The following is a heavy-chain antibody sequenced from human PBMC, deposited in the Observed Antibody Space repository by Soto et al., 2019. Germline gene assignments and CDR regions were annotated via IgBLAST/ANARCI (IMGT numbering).Heavy chain of an antibody. CDR1: GFTFSSYS. V-gene: IGHV3-21*01. CDR2: ISSSSSYI. CDR3: ARDEYYYDSSGHNAFDI. D-gene: IGHD3-22*01. J-gene: IGHJ3*02. Sequence: LRLSCAASGFTFSSYSMNWVRQAPGKGLEWVSSISSSSSYIYYADSVKGRFTISRDNAKNSLYLQMNSLRAEDTAVYYCARDEYYYDSSGHNAFDIWGQGTMVTVSS.